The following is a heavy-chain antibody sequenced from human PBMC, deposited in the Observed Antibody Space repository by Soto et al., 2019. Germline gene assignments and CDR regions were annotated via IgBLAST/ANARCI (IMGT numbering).Heavy chain of an antibody. Sequence: GGSLRLSCAASGFTVSSSYMSWVRQAAGKGLEWVSVIFGGGSTYYADSVRGRFTISRDNSKNTLYLQMNSLRTEDTAVYYCTRDLPGHASSWPREWGQGTLVTVSS. CDR1: GFTVSSSY. CDR2: IFGGGST. J-gene: IGHJ4*02. CDR3: TRDLPGHASSWPRE. V-gene: IGHV3-53*01. D-gene: IGHD6-13*01.